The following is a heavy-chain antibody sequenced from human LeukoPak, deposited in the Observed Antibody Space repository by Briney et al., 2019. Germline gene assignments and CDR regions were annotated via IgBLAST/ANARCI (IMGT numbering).Heavy chain of an antibody. CDR3: ARDSCSLTMCFGYFDH. CDR2: IDRGGNT. Sequence: PGGSLRLSCAASGFTFSSYSMNWVRQAPGKGLEWVSLIDRGGNTYYEDSVKGRFTISRDTSKNALYLQMNSLRAEDTAVYYCARDSCSLTMCFGYFDHWGQGSLVTVSS. D-gene: IGHD2-2*01. V-gene: IGHV3-53*01. CDR1: GFTFSSYS. J-gene: IGHJ4*02.